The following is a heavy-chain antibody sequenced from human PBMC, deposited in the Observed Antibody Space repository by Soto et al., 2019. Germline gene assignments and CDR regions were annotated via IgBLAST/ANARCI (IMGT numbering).Heavy chain of an antibody. J-gene: IGHJ4*02. Sequence: QVQLVESGGGVVQRGRSLRLSCAASGYTFSTFGMHWVRQAPGKGLEWVAFIAFDGSNEYYADFVKGRFTISRDNNKNRLCLQMNSRRVDDSAVYYCAMLAAPLDYWGQGTMATVSS. D-gene: IGHD3-10*02. CDR2: IAFDGSNE. CDR3: AMLAAPLDY. CDR1: GYTFSTFG. V-gene: IGHV3-30*03.